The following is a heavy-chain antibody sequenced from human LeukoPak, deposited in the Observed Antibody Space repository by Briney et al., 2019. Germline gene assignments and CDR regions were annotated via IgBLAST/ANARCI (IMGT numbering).Heavy chain of an antibody. CDR1: GFTFSSYG. CDR2: ISYDGSNK. Sequence: GGSLRLSCAASGFTFSSYGMHWVRQAPGKGLEWVAVISYDGSNKYYADSVKGRFTMSRDNSKNTLYLQMNSLRAEDTAVYYCAKGGYCSGGSCYPPGNYYYGMDVWGQGTTVTVSS. J-gene: IGHJ6*02. D-gene: IGHD2-15*01. CDR3: AKGGYCSGGSCYPPGNYYYGMDV. V-gene: IGHV3-30*18.